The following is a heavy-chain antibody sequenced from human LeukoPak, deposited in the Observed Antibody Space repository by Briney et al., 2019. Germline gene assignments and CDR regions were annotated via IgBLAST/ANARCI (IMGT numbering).Heavy chain of an antibody. CDR1: GYSTTSYG. Sequence: GESLKTSCKGSGYSTTSYGMGRVRQIPGKGLEWMGIIYPGDSDTRYSPSFQGQVTISADKSISTAYLQWSSLKASDTAMYYCARRSVQLERRDAFDIWGQGTMVTVSS. D-gene: IGHD1-1*01. CDR3: ARRSVQLERRDAFDI. CDR2: IYPGDSDT. J-gene: IGHJ3*02. V-gene: IGHV5-51*01.